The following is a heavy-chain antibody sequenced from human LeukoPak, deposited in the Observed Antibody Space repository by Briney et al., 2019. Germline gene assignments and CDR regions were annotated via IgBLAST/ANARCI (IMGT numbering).Heavy chain of an antibody. J-gene: IGHJ4*02. CDR1: GFTFSSYA. CDR2: ISGSGGST. D-gene: IGHD6-19*01. V-gene: IGHV3-23*01. Sequence: GGSLRLSCAASGFTFSSYAMSWVRQAPGKGLEWVSAISGSGGSTYYADSVKGRFTISRDNSKNPLYLQLNSLRAEATAVYYCAVTAVAGNVDYWGQGTLVTVSS. CDR3: AVTAVAGNVDY.